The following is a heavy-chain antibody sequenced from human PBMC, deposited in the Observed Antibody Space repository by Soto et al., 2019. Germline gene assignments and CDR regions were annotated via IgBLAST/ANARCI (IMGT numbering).Heavy chain of an antibody. CDR3: ASRTGNRAYYNCMDV. CDR1: GISVRCHY. D-gene: IGHD1-1*01. V-gene: IGHV3-53*01. CDR2: IYRGGST. Sequence: GGSPRLFRAASGISVRCHYLQLVPPVPGKGLEWVSVIYRGGSTYYPDSVKGRFTISRDNSKNTLYLQMNSLRVEDTAVFYCASRTGNRAYYNCMDVWGQGTTVTVSS. J-gene: IGHJ6*02.